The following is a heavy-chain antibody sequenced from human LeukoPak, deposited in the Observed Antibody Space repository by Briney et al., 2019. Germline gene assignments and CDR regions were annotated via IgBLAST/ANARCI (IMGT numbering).Heavy chain of an antibody. J-gene: IGHJ6*03. V-gene: IGHV4-39*07. CDR3: VREFGEKSLPRYMDV. CDR1: GASIRSSDYF. Sequence: NPSETLSLTCTVSGASIRSSDYFWGWIRQPPGKGLEWIGSLYYSGDTYSPLPSRVAISMDTSKNQFSLQMTSVTAADTAVYFCVREFGEKSLPRYMDVWGKGTTVTVSS. D-gene: IGHD3-10*01. CDR2: LYYSGDT.